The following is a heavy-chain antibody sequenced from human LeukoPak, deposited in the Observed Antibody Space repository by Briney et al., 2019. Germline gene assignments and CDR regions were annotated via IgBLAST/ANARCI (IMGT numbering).Heavy chain of an antibody. J-gene: IGHJ6*03. CDR2: INPSGGST. CDR1: GDTFTSYH. CDR3: ARDVGVAVYYMDV. V-gene: IGHV1-46*01. Sequence: ASVRVSCKASGDTFTSYHMHWVRQEPGQGLEGMGIINPSGGSTNYAQKFQGRVSITRDTSTSTVYMELSSLRDEDTGVYYCARDVGVAVYYMDVWRKGTTVTLPS. D-gene: IGHD2-15*01.